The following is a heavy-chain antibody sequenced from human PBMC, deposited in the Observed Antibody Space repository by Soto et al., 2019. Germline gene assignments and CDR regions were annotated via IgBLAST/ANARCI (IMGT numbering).Heavy chain of an antibody. CDR1: GYTFTIYA. CDR2: INAGNGNT. V-gene: IGHV1-3*01. D-gene: IGHD3-10*01. CDR3: AREPHPYYYGSGSYSFWFDP. Sequence: ASVKVSCKASGYTFTIYAMHLVRQAPGQRLEWMGWINAGNGNTKYSQKFQGRVTITRDTSASTAYMELSSLRSEDTAVYYCAREPHPYYYGSGSYSFWFDPRGQGTLVTVS. J-gene: IGHJ5*02.